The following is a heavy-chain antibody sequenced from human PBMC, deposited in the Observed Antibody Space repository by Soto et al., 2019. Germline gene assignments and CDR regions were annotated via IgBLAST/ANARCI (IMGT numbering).Heavy chain of an antibody. V-gene: IGHV3-11*01. J-gene: IGHJ6*03. CDR1: GFTFSDYY. D-gene: IGHD2-15*01. CDR2: ISSSGSTI. CDR3: ARVVVAAAGVFYYYYYMDV. Sequence: GGSLRLSCAASGFTFSDYYMSWIRQAPGKGLEWVSYISSSGSTIYYADSVKGRFTISRDNAKNSLYLQMNSLRAEDTAVYYCARVVVAAAGVFYYYYYMDVWGKGTTVTVSS.